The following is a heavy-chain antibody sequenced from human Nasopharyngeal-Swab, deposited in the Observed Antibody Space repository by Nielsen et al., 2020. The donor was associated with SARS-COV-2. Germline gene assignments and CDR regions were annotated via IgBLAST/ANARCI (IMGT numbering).Heavy chain of an antibody. V-gene: IGHV3-23*01. CDR1: GVSISNAN. CDR2: ISGSGDISGSGGST. CDR3: AKDLRGPYFF. Sequence: ETLSLTCTVSGVSISNANHYWGWIRQPPGKGLEWVAAISGSGDISGSGGSTYYADSVKGRFTISRDNSKNTLSLQMNGLGAEDTAVYYCAKDLRGPYFFWGQGTLVTVSS. J-gene: IGHJ4*02. D-gene: IGHD2/OR15-2a*01.